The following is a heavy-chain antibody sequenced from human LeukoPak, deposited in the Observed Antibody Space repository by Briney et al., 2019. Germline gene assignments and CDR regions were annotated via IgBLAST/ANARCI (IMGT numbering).Heavy chain of an antibody. CDR2: INSDGSST. Sequence: GGSLRLSCAASGFTISSYWMHWVRQAPGKGLVWVSRINSDGSSTNYADSVKGRFTISRDNAKNTLYLQMNSLRAEDTAVYYCARHITRAITEDYWGQGTLVTVSS. CDR1: GFTISSYW. V-gene: IGHV3-74*01. D-gene: IGHD1-20*01. CDR3: ARHITRAITEDY. J-gene: IGHJ4*02.